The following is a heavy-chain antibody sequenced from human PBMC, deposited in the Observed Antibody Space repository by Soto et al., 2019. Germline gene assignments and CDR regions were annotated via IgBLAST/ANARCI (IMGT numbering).Heavy chain of an antibody. D-gene: IGHD3-3*01. CDR2: IYPGDSDT. CDR1: GDSFSSYW. J-gene: IGHJ6*03. Sequence: GAALKISGEGSGDSFSSYWIGSVRQIPGKGLEWMGIIYPGDSDTRYSPSFQGQVTISADKSISTAYLQWSSLKASDTAMYYCARQGAHYDFWSGLNYYYYMDVWGKGTTVTVSS. V-gene: IGHV5-51*01. CDR3: ARQGAHYDFWSGLNYYYYMDV.